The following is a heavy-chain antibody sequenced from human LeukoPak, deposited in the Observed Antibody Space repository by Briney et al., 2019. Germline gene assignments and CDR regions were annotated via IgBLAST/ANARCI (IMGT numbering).Heavy chain of an antibody. D-gene: IGHD2-2*01. CDR2: INPNSGGT. CDR1: GYTFTGYY. CDR3: ATDTYCSSTSCYP. J-gene: IGHJ5*02. V-gene: IGHV1-2*02. Sequence: ASVKVSCKASGYTFTGYYMHWVRQAPGQGLEWMGWINPNSGGTNYAQKFQGRVTMTRDTSISTAYMELSRLRSDDTAVYYCATDTYCSSTSCYPWGQGTLVTVSS.